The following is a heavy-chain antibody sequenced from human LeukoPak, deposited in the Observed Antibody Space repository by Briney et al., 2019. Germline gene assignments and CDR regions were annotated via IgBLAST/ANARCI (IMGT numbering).Heavy chain of an antibody. Sequence: PSETLSLTCAVYGGSFSGYYWSWIRQPPGKGLEWIGEINHSGSTNYNPSLKSRVTISVDTSKNQFSLKLSSVTAADTAVYYCARQSGSYIHYYYYYYMDVWGKGTTVTISS. D-gene: IGHD1-26*01. V-gene: IGHV4-34*01. CDR3: ARQSGSYIHYYYYYYMDV. CDR2: INHSGST. J-gene: IGHJ6*03. CDR1: GGSFSGYY.